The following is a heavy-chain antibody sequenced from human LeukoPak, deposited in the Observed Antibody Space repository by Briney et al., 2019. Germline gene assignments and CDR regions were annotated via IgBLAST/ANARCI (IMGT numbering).Heavy chain of an antibody. CDR3: ARDHYGDYRPPLDY. J-gene: IGHJ4*02. CDR2: IYTSGST. Sequence: PSETLSLTCTVSGGSISSGSYYWSWIRQPAGKGLEWIGRIYTSGSTNYNPSLKSRVTTSVDTSKNQFSLKLSSVTAADTAVYYCARDHYGDYRPPLDYWGQGTLVTVSS. D-gene: IGHD4-17*01. V-gene: IGHV4-61*02. CDR1: GGSISSGSYY.